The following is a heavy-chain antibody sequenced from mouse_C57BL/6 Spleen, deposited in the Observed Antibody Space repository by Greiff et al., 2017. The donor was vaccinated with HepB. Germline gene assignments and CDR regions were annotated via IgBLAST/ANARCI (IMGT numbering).Heavy chain of an antibody. CDR2: INPSNGGT. CDR1: GYTFTSYW. V-gene: IGHV1-53*01. J-gene: IGHJ1*03. D-gene: IGHD1-1*01. CDR3: ARYYYGSSYDWYFDV. Sequence: QVQLQQPGTELVKPGASVKLSCKASGYTFTSYWMHWVKQRPGQGLEWIGNINPSNGGTNYNEKFKSKATLTVDKSSSTAYMQLSSLTSADSAVYYCARYYYGSSYDWYFDVWGTGTTVTVSS.